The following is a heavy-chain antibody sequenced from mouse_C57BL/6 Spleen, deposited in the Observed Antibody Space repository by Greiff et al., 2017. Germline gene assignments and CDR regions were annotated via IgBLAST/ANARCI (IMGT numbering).Heavy chain of an antibody. CDR2: IYPGGGYT. CDR1: GYTFTNYW. V-gene: IGHV1-63*01. CDR3: ARRGYGTLYYFDY. D-gene: IGHD1-1*01. J-gene: IGHJ2*01. Sequence: VKLQQSGAELVRPGTSVKMSCKASGYTFTNYWIGWAKQRPGHGLEWIGDIYPGGGYTNYNEQFKGKATLTADKSSSTAYMQFSSLTSEDSAIYFCARRGYGTLYYFDYWGQGTTLTVSS.